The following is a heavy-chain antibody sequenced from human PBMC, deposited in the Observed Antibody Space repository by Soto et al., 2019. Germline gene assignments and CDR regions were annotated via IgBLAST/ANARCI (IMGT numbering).Heavy chain of an antibody. D-gene: IGHD6-13*01. CDR2: ISYDGSNK. CDR3: AKRMSSSSSWYCLDY. V-gene: IGHV3-30*18. J-gene: IGHJ4*02. CDR1: GFTFSSYG. Sequence: GGSLRLSCAASGFTFSSYGMHWVRQAPGKGLEWVAVISYDGSNKYYADSVKGRFTISRDNSKNTLYLQMNSLRAEDTAVYYCAKRMSSSSSWYCLDYWGQGTLVTVSS.